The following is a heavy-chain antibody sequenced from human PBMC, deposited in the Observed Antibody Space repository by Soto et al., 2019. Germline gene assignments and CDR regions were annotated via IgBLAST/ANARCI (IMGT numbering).Heavy chain of an antibody. Sequence: QVQLVQSGAEVKKPGASVKVSCKASGYTFTSYYMHWVRQAPGQGLEWMGIINPSGGSTSYAQKCQGRVTMTRDTSTSTGYMELSSLRSEDTAVYYCAREDTRHCDYWGQGTLVTVSS. CDR1: GYTFTSYY. V-gene: IGHV1-46*03. CDR2: INPSGGST. J-gene: IGHJ4*02. CDR3: AREDTRHCDY.